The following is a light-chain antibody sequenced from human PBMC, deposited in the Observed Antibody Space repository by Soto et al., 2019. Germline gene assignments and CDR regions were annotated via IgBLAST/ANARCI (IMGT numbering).Light chain of an antibody. CDR3: SSYTSSSILNFYV. CDR2: DVS. V-gene: IGLV2-14*01. Sequence: QSVLTQPASVSGSPGQSITISSTGTSSDVGGYNYVSWYQQHPGKAPKLMIYDVSNRPSGVSNRFSGSKSGNTASLTISGLQAEDEADYYCSSYTSSSILNFYVFGTGTKVTVL. CDR1: SSDVGGYNY. J-gene: IGLJ1*01.